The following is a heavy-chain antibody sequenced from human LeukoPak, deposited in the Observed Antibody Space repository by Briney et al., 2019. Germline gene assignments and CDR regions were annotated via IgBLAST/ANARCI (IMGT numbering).Heavy chain of an antibody. J-gene: IGHJ4*02. Sequence: SQTLSLTCAISGDSVSSNSAAWNWIRQSPSRGLEWLVRTYFRSKWYNDYAVSVKSRITINPDTSKNQFSLQLNSVTPEDTAVYYCARDLYSGSYYYEVYFDYWGQGTLVTVSS. D-gene: IGHD1-26*01. CDR2: TYFRSKWYN. CDR1: GDSVSSNSAA. V-gene: IGHV6-1*01. CDR3: ARDLYSGSYYYEVYFDY.